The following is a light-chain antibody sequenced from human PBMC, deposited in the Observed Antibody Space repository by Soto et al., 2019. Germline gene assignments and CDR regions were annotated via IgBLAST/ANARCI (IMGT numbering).Light chain of an antibody. J-gene: IGKJ1*01. CDR3: QQYNNLPGT. V-gene: IGKV3-15*01. Sequence: EAVMTQSPVTLSVSPGDTATLSCRASQRVSSHLAWYQQKPGQAPRLLIYAASTRATGIPVRFSGSGSGTEFTLTISGLQSEDCAVYYCQQYNNLPGTFGRGTKVDI. CDR1: QRVSSH. CDR2: AAS.